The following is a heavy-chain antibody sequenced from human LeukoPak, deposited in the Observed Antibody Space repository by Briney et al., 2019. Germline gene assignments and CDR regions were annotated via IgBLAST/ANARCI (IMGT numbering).Heavy chain of an antibody. CDR3: ARDREFYSGYYLLDY. J-gene: IGHJ4*02. V-gene: IGHV4-59*01. D-gene: IGHD5-12*01. CDR2: VYFRGTT. Sequence: SETLSLTCTVSGGSISSYYWSWIRQPPGKGLEWIGYVYFRGTTNYNPSIKSRVTISVDTSKNQFSLKLTSVTAADTAVYYCARDREFYSGYYLLDYWGQGTLVTVSS. CDR1: GGSISSYY.